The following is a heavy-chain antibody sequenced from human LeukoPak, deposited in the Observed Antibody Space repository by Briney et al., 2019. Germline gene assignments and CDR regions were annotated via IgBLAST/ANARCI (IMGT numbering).Heavy chain of an antibody. J-gene: IGHJ4*02. CDR1: GFTFGDYA. Sequence: PGGSLRLSCTASGFTFGDYAMSWVRQAPGKGLEWVGFIRSKAYGGTTEYAASVKGRFTISRDDSKSIAYLQMNSLKTEDIAVYYCTSIAVAGASELDYWGQGTLVTVSS. V-gene: IGHV3-49*04. D-gene: IGHD6-19*01. CDR2: IRSKAYGGTT. CDR3: TSIAVAGASELDY.